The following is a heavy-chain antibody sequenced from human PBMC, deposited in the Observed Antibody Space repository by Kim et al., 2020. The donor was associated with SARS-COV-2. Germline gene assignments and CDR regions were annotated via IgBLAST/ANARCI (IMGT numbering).Heavy chain of an antibody. Sequence: YAQKFQGRVTITADESTSTAYMELSSLRSEDTAVYYCARVGRFDYYGMDVWGQGTTVTVSS. V-gene: IGHV1-69*01. D-gene: IGHD3-10*01. CDR3: ARVGRFDYYGMDV. J-gene: IGHJ6*02.